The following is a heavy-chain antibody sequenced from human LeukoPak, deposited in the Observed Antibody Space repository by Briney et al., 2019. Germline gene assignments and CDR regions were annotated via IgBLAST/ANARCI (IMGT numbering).Heavy chain of an antibody. CDR2: INTKTGAT. CDR1: GYTFTYYY. D-gene: IGHD3-22*01. J-gene: IGHJ4*02. Sequence: GASVKVSCKASGYTFTYYYVHWVRQAPGQGLEWMGWINTKTGATNYAQKFQGRVTMTRDTSISTAYMELSRLRSDDTAVYYCARDLQSSSGYYYVVGYWGQGTLVTVSS. V-gene: IGHV1-2*02. CDR3: ARDLQSSSGYYYVVGY.